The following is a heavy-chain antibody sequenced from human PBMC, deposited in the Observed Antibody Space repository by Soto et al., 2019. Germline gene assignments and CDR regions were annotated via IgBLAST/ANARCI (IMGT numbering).Heavy chain of an antibody. V-gene: IGHV4-59*01. D-gene: IGHD6-13*01. CDR1: GGSISIYY. Sequence: SETLSLTCTVSGGSISIYYWSWIRQPPGKGLEWIGYIYYSGSTNYNPSLKSRVTISVDTSKNQFSLKLSSVTAADTAVYYCARDIAAAGFDYWGQVTLVTVSS. CDR3: ARDIAAAGFDY. CDR2: IYYSGST. J-gene: IGHJ4*02.